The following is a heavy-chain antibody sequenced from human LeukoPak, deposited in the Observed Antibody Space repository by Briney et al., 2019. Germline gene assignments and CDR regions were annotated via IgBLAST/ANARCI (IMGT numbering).Heavy chain of an antibody. CDR1: GYSFTNYW. CDR3: ARKTGSYGLNYFDY. D-gene: IGHD5-18*01. CDR2: IYPGDSDT. J-gene: IGHJ4*02. V-gene: IGHV5-51*01. Sequence: GESLKISCKGSGYSFTNYWIGWVRQMPGKGLECMGIIYPGDSDTRYSPSFQGQVTISADKSINTAYLQWSSLKASDTAMYYCARKTGSYGLNYFDYWGQGTLVTVSS.